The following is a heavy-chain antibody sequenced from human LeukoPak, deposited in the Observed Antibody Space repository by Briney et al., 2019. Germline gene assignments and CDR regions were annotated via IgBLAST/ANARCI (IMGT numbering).Heavy chain of an antibody. Sequence: PGGSLRLSCSASGFTFSSYEMNWVRQAPGKGLEWVSYISSSGGTIYYADSVKGRFTISRDNAKNSLYLQMNSLRAEDTAVYYCARDLSYCTITSCSYYYYGMDVSGRGTTVTVSS. CDR1: GFTFSSYE. J-gene: IGHJ6*02. V-gene: IGHV3-48*03. CDR3: ARDLSYCTITSCSYYYYGMDV. D-gene: IGHD2-2*01. CDR2: ISSSGGTI.